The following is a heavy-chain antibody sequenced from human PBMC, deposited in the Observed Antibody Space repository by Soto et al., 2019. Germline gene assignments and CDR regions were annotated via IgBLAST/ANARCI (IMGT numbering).Heavy chain of an antibody. Sequence: QVQLVQSGAEVKKPGSSVKVSCKASGGTFSSYAISWVRQAPGQGLEWMGGIIPIFGTANYAQKFQGRVTITADESTSTAYMELSSLRSEDTAVYYCARGPHHCGCDCPTPYYGMDVWGQGTTVTVSS. V-gene: IGHV1-69*01. D-gene: IGHD2-21*02. CDR3: ARGPHHCGCDCPTPYYGMDV. CDR1: GGTFSSYA. J-gene: IGHJ6*02. CDR2: IIPIFGTA.